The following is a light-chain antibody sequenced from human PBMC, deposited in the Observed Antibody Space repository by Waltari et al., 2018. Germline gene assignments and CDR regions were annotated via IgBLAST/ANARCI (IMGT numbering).Light chain of an antibody. J-gene: IGLJ1*01. CDR2: DVS. Sequence: QSALTQPASMSGSPGQSITISCTGTSSDVGGYNYVSWYQHHPGKAPKLMIYDVSKRPSGVSNRFSGSKSGSTAPLTISGLQAEDEADYYCSSYASSSTYNYVFGTGTKVTVL. CDR3: SSYASSSTYNYV. CDR1: SSDVGGYNY. V-gene: IGLV2-14*03.